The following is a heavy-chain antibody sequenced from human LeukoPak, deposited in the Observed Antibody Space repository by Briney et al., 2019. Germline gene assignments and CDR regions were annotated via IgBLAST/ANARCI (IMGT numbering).Heavy chain of an antibody. V-gene: IGHV4-34*01. CDR2: INHSGST. CDR1: GGSFSGYY. CDR3: ARGPRALRYFDWLTLGV. Sequence: SETLSLTCAVYGGSFSGYYWSWIRQPPGKGLEWIGEINHSGSTNYNPSLKSRVTISVDTSKNQFSLKLSSVAAADTAVYYCARGPRALRYFDWLTLGVWGQGTLVTVSS. D-gene: IGHD3-9*01. J-gene: IGHJ4*02.